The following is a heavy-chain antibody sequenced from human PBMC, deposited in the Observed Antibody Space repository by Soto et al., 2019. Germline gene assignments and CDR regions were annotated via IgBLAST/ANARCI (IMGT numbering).Heavy chain of an antibody. V-gene: IGHV3-23*01. CDR3: AKERTSSGYFDY. Sequence: EVQLLESGGGLVQPGGSLRLSCVASGFSFRGYAMSWVRQAPGKGLEWVSAISDSGGRTYYADAVKGRFTISRDNPKNTLYLQMNGQTAEHTAVYYCAKERTSSGYFDYRGQGTLVTVSS. CDR1: GFSFRGYA. CDR2: ISDSGGRT. J-gene: IGHJ4*02. D-gene: IGHD3-22*01.